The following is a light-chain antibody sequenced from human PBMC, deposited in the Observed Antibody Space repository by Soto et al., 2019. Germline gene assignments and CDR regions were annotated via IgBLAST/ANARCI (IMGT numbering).Light chain of an antibody. CDR1: QSISRY. CDR2: DAS. J-gene: IGKJ4*01. CDR3: HQRSNWPLT. V-gene: IGKV3-11*01. Sequence: PGERATLSCRTSQSISRYLAWYQQKPGQAPRLLIYDASNRATGTPARFSGSGSGTDFTLTISSLEPEDFAVYYCHQRSNWPLTFGGGTKVEIK.